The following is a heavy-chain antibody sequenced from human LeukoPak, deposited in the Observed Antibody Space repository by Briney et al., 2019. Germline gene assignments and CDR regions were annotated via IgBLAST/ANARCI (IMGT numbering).Heavy chain of an antibody. CDR1: GFTFSTYS. CDR2: ISSSSSYI. J-gene: IGHJ4*02. D-gene: IGHD6-19*01. CDR3: ARASGWYVFDY. V-gene: IGHV3-21*01. Sequence: GGSLRLSCAASGFTFSTYSMNWVRQAPGKGLEWVSSISSSSSYIYYADSVMGRFTISRDNAKNSLYLQMNSLRAEDTAVYYCARASGWYVFDYWGQGTLVTVSS.